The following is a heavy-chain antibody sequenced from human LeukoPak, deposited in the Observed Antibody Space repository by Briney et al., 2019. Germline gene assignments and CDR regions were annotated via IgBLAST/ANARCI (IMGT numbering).Heavy chain of an antibody. Sequence: SGGSLRLSCAASGFTFSDYYMSWIRQAPGKGLEWVSYISSSGSTIYYADSVKGRFTISRDNAKNSLYLQMNSLRAEDTAVYYCARVRMDYGTGSPADDWGQGTLVTVSS. CDR2: ISSSGSTI. CDR3: ARVRMDYGTGSPADD. J-gene: IGHJ4*02. D-gene: IGHD3-10*01. V-gene: IGHV3-11*01. CDR1: GFTFSDYY.